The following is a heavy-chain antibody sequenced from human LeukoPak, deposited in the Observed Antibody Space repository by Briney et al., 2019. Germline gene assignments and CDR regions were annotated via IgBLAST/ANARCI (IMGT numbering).Heavy chain of an antibody. CDR2: IKQDGSEK. CDR1: GGSISSYY. CDR3: ARDFLSNYYYYMDV. V-gene: IGHV3-7*01. D-gene: IGHD2/OR15-2a*01. Sequence: ETLSLTCAVSGGSISSYYWSWIRQPPGKGLEWVANIKQDGSEKYYVDSVKGRFTISRDNAKNSLYLQMNSLRAEDTAVYYCARDFLSNYYYYMDVWGKGTTVTVSS. J-gene: IGHJ6*03.